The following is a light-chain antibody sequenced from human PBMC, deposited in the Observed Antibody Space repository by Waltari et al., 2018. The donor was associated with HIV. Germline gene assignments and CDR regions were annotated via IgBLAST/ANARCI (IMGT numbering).Light chain of an antibody. Sequence: EVVLTQSPATLSLSPGERATLSCTASQSVGRYLAWYQRKPGQSPRLLIYDTSNRAAGLTARFSGGGSATDFTLTISSVEAEESAVHYCQQRSTWPPVTFGGGNRVEIK. J-gene: IGKJ4*01. CDR2: DTS. CDR3: QQRSTWPPVT. CDR1: QSVGRY. V-gene: IGKV3-11*01.